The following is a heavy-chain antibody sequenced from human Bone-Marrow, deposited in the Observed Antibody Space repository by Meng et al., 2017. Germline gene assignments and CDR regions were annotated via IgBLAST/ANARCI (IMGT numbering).Heavy chain of an antibody. CDR3: ARAITYYYDSSGYYDFDF. D-gene: IGHD3-22*01. CDR2: LYYTGST. CDR1: GGSISSSSYY. Sequence: SETLSLTCTVSGGSISSSSYYWGWIRQPPGKGLEWIGSLYYTGSTYYNPSLKSRVTISVDTSKNQFSLKLSSVTAADTAVYYCARAITYYYDSSGYYDFDFWGQGTLVTVSS. V-gene: IGHV4-39*07. J-gene: IGHJ4*02.